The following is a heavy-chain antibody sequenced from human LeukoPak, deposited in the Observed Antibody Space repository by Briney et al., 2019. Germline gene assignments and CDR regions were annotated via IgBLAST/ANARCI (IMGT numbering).Heavy chain of an antibody. J-gene: IGHJ4*02. V-gene: IGHV3-21*01. D-gene: IGHD6-19*01. CDR3: ARDRSDRLAVAGTSAFDY. CDR2: ISSSSSYI. CDR1: GFTLSYYW. Sequence: GGSLRLSCAASGFTLSYYWMSWVRQAPGKGLEWVSSISSSSSYIYYADSVKGRFTISKDNAKNSLYLQMNSLRAEDTAVYYCARDRSDRLAVAGTSAFDYWGQGTRVTVSS.